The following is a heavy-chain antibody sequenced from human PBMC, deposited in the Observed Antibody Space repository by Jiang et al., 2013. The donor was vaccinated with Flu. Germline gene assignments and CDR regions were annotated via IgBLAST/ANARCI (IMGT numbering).Heavy chain of an antibody. CDR2: IYYSGST. CDR1: GGSISSYY. CDR3: ARDPGQGYYYHYGMDV. V-gene: IGHV4-59*01. Sequence: TLSLTCTVSGGSISSYYWSWIRQPPGKGLEWIGYIYYSGSTNYNPSLKSRVTISVDTSKNQFSLNLSSVTAADTAVYYCARDPGQGYYYHYGMDVWGRGTTVTVSS. J-gene: IGHJ6*02.